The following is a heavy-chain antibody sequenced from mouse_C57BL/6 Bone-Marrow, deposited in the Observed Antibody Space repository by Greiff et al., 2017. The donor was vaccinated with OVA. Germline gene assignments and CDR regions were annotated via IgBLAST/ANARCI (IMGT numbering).Heavy chain of an antibody. CDR1: GYTFTSYG. Sequence: VKVVESGAELARPGASVKLSCKASGYTFTSYGISWVKQRTGQGLEWIGEIYPRSGNTYYNEKFKGKATLTADKSSSTAYMELRSLTSEDSAVYFCAPEDYFDYWGQGTTLTVSS. J-gene: IGHJ2*01. V-gene: IGHV1-81*01. CDR3: APEDYFDY. CDR2: IYPRSGNT.